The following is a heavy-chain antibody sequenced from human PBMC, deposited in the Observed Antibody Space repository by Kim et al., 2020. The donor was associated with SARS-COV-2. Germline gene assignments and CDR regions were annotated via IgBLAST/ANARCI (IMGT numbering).Heavy chain of an antibody. J-gene: IGHJ4*02. D-gene: IGHD3-3*02. V-gene: IGHV3-53*01. CDR2: IYRGVGT. CDR3: ATRALSTPR. Sequence: GGSLRLSCAASGFNISSNYMTWVRQAPGKGLEWVSLIYRGVGTDYAKSAMSRLIISTDESTNTLFLQMNGLRTEDTAVYYCATRALSTPRWGQGTLVTVS. CDR1: GFNISSNY.